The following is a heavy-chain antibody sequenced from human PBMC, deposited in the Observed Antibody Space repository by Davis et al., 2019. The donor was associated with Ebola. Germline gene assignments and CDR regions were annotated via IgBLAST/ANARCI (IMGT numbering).Heavy chain of an antibody. J-gene: IGHJ4*02. CDR3: ARLLTPRYCSADGCYLEIFEN. CDR1: GFTFSDYY. V-gene: IGHV3-11*01. CDR2: ISIGGNNI. D-gene: IGHD2-15*01. Sequence: GESLKISCAASGFTFSDYYMSWLRQAPGKGLEWISYISIGGNNIHYADSVKGRFTVSRDNAKNSLYLQMNNLRAEDTAVYYCARLLTPRYCSADGCYLEIFENWGQGTLVSVSS.